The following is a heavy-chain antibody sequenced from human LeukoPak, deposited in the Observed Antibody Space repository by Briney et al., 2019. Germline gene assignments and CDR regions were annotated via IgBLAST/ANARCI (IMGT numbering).Heavy chain of an antibody. CDR1: GFTFSSFA. D-gene: IGHD3-16*01. Sequence: GRSLRLSCAASGFTFSSFAMHWVRQAPGKGLEWVTVISIDGTREHYADSVKGRFTISRDNSKSTRYLQMDSLRAEETAVYYCAKEGEGDSWDSLDYWGQGTLVTVTS. CDR3: AKEGEGDSWDSLDY. V-gene: IGHV3-30*04. J-gene: IGHJ4*02. CDR2: ISIDGTRE.